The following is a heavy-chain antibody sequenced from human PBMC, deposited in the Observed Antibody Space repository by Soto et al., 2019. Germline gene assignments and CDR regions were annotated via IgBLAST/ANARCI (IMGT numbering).Heavy chain of an antibody. Sequence: QVQLVQSGAEVKKPGSSVKFSCKASGGTFSSYAISWVRQAPGQGLEWMGGIISIFGTANYAQKFQGRVKITADKSTSTAYMELSSLRSEDTAVYYCARDFVGRIAAAGTGYYYGMDVWGQGTTVTVSS. D-gene: IGHD6-13*01. CDR1: GGTFSSYA. CDR3: ARDFVGRIAAAGTGYYYGMDV. J-gene: IGHJ6*02. V-gene: IGHV1-69*06. CDR2: IISIFGTA.